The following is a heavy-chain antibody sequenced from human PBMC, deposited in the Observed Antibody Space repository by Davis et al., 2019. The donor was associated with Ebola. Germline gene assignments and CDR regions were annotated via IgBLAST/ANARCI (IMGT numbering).Heavy chain of an antibody. CDR3: AKRGITMIVVVTHFDY. Sequence: GESLKISCAASGFTFSSYAMSWVRQAPGKGLEWVSAISGSGGSTYYADSVKGRFTISRDNSKNTLYLQMNSLRAEDTAVYYCAKRGITMIVVVTHFDYWGQGTLVTVSS. CDR2: ISGSGGST. J-gene: IGHJ4*02. CDR1: GFTFSSYA. D-gene: IGHD3-22*01. V-gene: IGHV3-23*01.